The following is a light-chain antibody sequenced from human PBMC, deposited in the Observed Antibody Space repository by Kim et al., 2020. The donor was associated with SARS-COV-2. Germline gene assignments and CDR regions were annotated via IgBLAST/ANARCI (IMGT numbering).Light chain of an antibody. Sequence: QSVPTQPPSTSGAPGQRVTISCSGSSSNIGRHFVNWFQQLPGTAPKVFIYNDNQRPSGVPDRFSGSRSGTSASLAISGLQSDDEADYYCATWDVSLDAWVFGGGTQLTVL. J-gene: IGLJ3*02. CDR2: NDN. CDR1: SSNIGRHF. CDR3: ATWDVSLDAWV. V-gene: IGLV1-44*01.